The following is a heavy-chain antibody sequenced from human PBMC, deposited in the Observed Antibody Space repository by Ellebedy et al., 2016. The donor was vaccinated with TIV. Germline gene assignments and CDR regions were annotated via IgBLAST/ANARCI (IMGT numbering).Heavy chain of an antibody. CDR2: ISGQNGNT. J-gene: IGHJ3*02. CDR1: GYTFTSNG. CDR3: ARILVGSYPTHAFDI. D-gene: IGHD1-26*01. Sequence: ASVKVSXKASGYTFTSNGIIWVRQAPGQGLEWMGWISGQNGNTKYAQKLQGRVTMTTDSSTTTAYVELRSLTSDDTAVYYCARILVGSYPTHAFDIWGQGTMVTVPS. V-gene: IGHV1-18*01.